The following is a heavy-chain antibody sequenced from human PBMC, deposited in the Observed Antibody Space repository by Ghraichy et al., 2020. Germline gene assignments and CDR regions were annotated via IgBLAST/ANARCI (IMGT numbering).Heavy chain of an antibody. CDR2: ISSSSSYI. D-gene: IGHD2-2*01. CDR1: GFTFSSYS. Sequence: GESLNISCAASGFTFSSYSMNWVRQAPGKGLEWVSSISSSSSYIYYADSVKGRFTISRDNAKNSLYLQMNSLRDEDTAVYYCARDRYCSSTSCSYGMDVWGQGTTVTVSS. V-gene: IGHV3-21*01. CDR3: ARDRYCSSTSCSYGMDV. J-gene: IGHJ6*02.